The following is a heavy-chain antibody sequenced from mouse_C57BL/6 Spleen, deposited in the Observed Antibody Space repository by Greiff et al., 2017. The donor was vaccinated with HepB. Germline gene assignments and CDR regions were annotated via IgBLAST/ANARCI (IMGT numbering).Heavy chain of an antibody. V-gene: IGHV3-8*01. CDR3: AKFYGSNWYFDV. CDR2: ISYSGST. Sequence: VQLKQSGPGLAKPSQTLSLTCSVTGYSITSDYWNWIRKFPGNKLEYMGYISYSGSTYYDPSLKSRISITRDTSKNQYYLQLNSVTTEDTATYYCAKFYGSNWYFDVWGTGTTVTVSS. D-gene: IGHD2-2*01. J-gene: IGHJ1*03. CDR1: GYSITSDY.